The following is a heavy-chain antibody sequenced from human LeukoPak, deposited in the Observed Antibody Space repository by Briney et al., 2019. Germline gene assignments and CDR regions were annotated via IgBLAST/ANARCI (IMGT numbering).Heavy chain of an antibody. CDR3: ARGPGALWFGELLPLDY. Sequence: GVSVKVSCKASGYTFTGYYMHWVRQAPGQGLEWMGWINPNSGGTNYAQKFQGRVTMTRDTSISTAYMELSRLRSDDTAVYYCARGPGALWFGELLPLDYWGQGTLVTVSS. CDR2: INPNSGGT. V-gene: IGHV1-2*02. D-gene: IGHD3-10*01. J-gene: IGHJ4*02. CDR1: GYTFTGYY.